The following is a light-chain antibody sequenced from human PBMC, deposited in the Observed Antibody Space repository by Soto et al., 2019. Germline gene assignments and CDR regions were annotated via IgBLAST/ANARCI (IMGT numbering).Light chain of an antibody. J-gene: IGKJ2*02. V-gene: IGKV3-15*01. CDR3: QQYDNWPRRT. CDR2: GAS. Sequence: EIVMTQSPATLSVSPGERATLSCRASQSVSSNLGWYQQKPGQAPRLLIYGASTRATGIPARFSGSGSGTEFTLTISSLQSEDFAVYYCQQYDNWPRRTFGLGTKLEIK. CDR1: QSVSSN.